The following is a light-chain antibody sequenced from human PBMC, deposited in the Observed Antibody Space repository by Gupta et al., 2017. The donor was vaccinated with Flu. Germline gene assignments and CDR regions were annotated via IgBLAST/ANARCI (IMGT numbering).Light chain of an antibody. CDR3: QQYNSYSWT. Sequence: HSTLSASVGASVTITCRASQSISSWLAWYLQKPGKAPKLLIYKASNLQSGVPSRFSGRGSGTEFTLTISSLQPDDFATYYCQQYNSYSWTFGQGTKVEIK. CDR1: QSISSW. J-gene: IGKJ1*01. V-gene: IGKV1-5*03. CDR2: KAS.